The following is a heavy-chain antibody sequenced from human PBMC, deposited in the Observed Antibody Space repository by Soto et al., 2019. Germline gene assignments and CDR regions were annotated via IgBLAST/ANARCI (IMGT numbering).Heavy chain of an antibody. Sequence: SETLSLTCAVYGGSFSDFYWTWIRQLPGKGLEWIGEINHSGNTNYNPSLKGRFTISRDNAKNTLSLHMNSLTDEDTALYYCAKDVPHYYGTSGFYYGFGSWGQGTLVTVSS. J-gene: IGHJ1*01. CDR2: INHSGNT. CDR3: AKDVPHYYGTSGFYYGFGS. V-gene: IGHV4-34*01. CDR1: GGSFSDFY. D-gene: IGHD3-22*01.